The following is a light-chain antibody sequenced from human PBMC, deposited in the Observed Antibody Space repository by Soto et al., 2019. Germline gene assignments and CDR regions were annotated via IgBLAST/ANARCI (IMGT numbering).Light chain of an antibody. Sequence: DIVMTQSPLSLPVTPGEPASISCRSSQSLLHSTGYNYLDWYLQKPGQSPQLLIYLGSNRGSGVPDRFSGSGSGTDFKLKVSKVEAEDVGVYYCMRALKESPYTFGQGTKLEIK. CDR1: QSLLHSTGYNY. V-gene: IGKV2-28*01. J-gene: IGKJ2*01. CDR2: LGS. CDR3: MRALKESPYT.